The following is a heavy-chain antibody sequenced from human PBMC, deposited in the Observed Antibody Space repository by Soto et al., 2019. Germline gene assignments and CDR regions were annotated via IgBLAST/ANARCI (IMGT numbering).Heavy chain of an antibody. V-gene: IGHV1-18*04. D-gene: IGHD2-2*01. CDR3: AIYHLELFRFDY. Sequence: ASVKVSCKAYAFSFTSHGISWVRQAPGQGLEWMGWISLYTGNTNYAQQFQGRVTMTTDTSTSTAYMELRSLRSDDTAMYFCAIYHLELFRFDYWGQGTLVTVSS. CDR1: AFSFTSHG. CDR2: ISLYTGNT. J-gene: IGHJ4*02.